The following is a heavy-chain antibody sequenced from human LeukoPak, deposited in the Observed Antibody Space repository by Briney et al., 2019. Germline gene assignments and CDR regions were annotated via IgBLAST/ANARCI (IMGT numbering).Heavy chain of an antibody. CDR1: VGSFNAYY. Sequence: SSETRSLTCTVSVGSFNAYYWTWFRQPPGKGLEWIGYIYYTVSTNSNPSLKSRVTISQGTSKNQFSLKLSSVPAADTAVYYCATIAGSSSYWGQGTLVTVSS. V-gene: IGHV4-59*08. D-gene: IGHD6-6*01. J-gene: IGHJ4*02. CDR3: ATIAGSSSY. CDR2: IYYTVST.